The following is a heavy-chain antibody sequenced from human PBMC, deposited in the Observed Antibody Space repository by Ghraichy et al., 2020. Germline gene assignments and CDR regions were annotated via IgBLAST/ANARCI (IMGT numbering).Heavy chain of an antibody. Sequence: ASVKVSCKVAGDNFSTYDMHWVRLARGQGLEWMGRINPNSGGTNYAQKFQGRVTMTRDTSISTAYTELSRLRSDDTAVYYCARVSAAKGFDYWGQGTLVTGCS. D-gene: IGHD2-2*01. V-gene: IGHV1-2*06. CDR1: GDNFSTYD. CDR2: INPNSGGT. CDR3: ARVSAAKGFDY. J-gene: IGHJ4*02.